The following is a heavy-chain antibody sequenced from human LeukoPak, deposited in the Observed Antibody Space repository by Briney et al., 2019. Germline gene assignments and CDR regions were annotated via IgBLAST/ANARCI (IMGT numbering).Heavy chain of an antibody. J-gene: IGHJ4*02. CDR2: INHSGYT. V-gene: IGHV4-34*01. CDR1: GESSFSSYY. Sequence: SETLSLTCAVYGESSFSSYYWSWIRQTPGGALEWIGEINHSGYTNYNPSLKSRVTLSIDTSKNQFSLRLNSVTAADTAVYYCSRQVVGNDYWGKGTLVTVSS. CDR3: SRQVVGNDY. D-gene: IGHD3-22*01.